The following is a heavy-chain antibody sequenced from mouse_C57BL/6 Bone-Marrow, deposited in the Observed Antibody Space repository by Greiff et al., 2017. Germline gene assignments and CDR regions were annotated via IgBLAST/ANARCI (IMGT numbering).Heavy chain of an antibody. CDR3: ARGALGSEFAD. V-gene: IGHV1-59*01. J-gene: IGHJ3*01. CDR2: IDPSDSYT. CDR1: GYTFTSYW. D-gene: IGHD3-3*01. Sequence: QVQLQQPGAELVRPGTSVKLSCKASGYTFTSYWMHWVKQRPGQGLEWIGVIDPSDSYTNYNQKFKGKATLTVDTSSSTAYMQLSSLTSEDSAVYYVARGALGSEFADWGQGTLVTVSA.